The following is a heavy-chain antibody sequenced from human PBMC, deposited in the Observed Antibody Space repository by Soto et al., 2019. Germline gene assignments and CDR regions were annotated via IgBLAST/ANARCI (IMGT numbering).Heavy chain of an antibody. V-gene: IGHV3-21*06. CDR2: ISSTTNYI. J-gene: IGHJ4*02. Sequence: LRLSCAASGFTFTRYIMNWVRQAPGKGLEWVSSISSTTNYIYYGDSMKGRFTISRDNAKNSLYLEMNSLRAEDTAVYYCARESEDLTSNFDYWGQGTLVTVSS. CDR3: ARESEDLTSNFDY. CDR1: GFTFTRYI.